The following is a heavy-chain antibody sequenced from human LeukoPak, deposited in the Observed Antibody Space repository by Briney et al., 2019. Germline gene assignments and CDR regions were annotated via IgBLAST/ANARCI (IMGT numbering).Heavy chain of an antibody. Sequence: PGGSLRLPCAASGFTFSTYAMGWVRQAPGEGLEWVSSIKGGGGDPFYADSVRGRFTISRDKSKNTLYLQLSSLRPEDTAVYFCAQGGHDFNPFYYWGQGTLVTVSS. CDR2: IKGGGGDP. J-gene: IGHJ4*02. CDR3: AQGGHDFNPFYY. D-gene: IGHD2-21*02. CDR1: GFTFSTYA. V-gene: IGHV3-23*01.